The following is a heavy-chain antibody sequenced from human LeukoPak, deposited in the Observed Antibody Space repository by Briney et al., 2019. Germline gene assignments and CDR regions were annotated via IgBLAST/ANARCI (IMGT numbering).Heavy chain of an antibody. CDR3: ARDRKGGCSGGSCPFDY. J-gene: IGHJ4*02. Sequence: GASVKVSCKVSGYTFTSYGISWVRQAPGQGLEWMGWISAYNGNTNYAQKLQGRVTMTTDTSTSTAYMELRSLRSDDTAVYYCARDRKGGCSGGSCPFDYWGQGTLVTVSS. D-gene: IGHD2-15*01. V-gene: IGHV1-18*01. CDR1: GYTFTSYG. CDR2: ISAYNGNT.